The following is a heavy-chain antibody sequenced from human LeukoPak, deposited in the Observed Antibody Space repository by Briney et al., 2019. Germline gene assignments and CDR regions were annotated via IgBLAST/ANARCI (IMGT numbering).Heavy chain of an antibody. J-gene: IGHJ4*02. V-gene: IGHV4-61*09. CDR3: AREGRELPSY. D-gene: IGHD1-26*01. CDR2: IYMSGSP. CDR1: GDSISSGTHY. Sequence: SETLSLTCTVSGDSISSGTHYWSWTRQPAGKGLEWIGHIYMSGSPTYNPSLKSRVTISVDTSKNQFSLRLNSVTVADTAVYYCAREGRELPSYWGQGTLVTVSS.